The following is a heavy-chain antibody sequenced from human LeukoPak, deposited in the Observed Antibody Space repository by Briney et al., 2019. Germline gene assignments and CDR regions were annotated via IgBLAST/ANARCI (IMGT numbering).Heavy chain of an antibody. V-gene: IGHV1-24*01. CDR3: ATDRINYYDSRLAHLEY. CDR2: FDPEDGET. Sequence: WASVKVSCKVSGYTLTELSMHWVRQAPGKGLEWMGGFDPEDGETIYAQKFQGRVTMTEDTSTDTAYMELSSLRSEDTAVYYCATDRINYYDSRLAHLEYWGQGTLVTVSS. CDR1: GYTLTELS. J-gene: IGHJ4*02. D-gene: IGHD3-22*01.